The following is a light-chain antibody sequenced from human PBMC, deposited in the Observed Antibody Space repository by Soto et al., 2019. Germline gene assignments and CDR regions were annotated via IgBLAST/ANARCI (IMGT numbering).Light chain of an antibody. CDR3: QQDYNLPWT. J-gene: IGKJ1*01. CDR2: GAS. CDR1: QSVSSSY. Sequence: PGERVTLSCRASQSVSSSYLTWYQQKPGQAPRLLIYGASTRATGIPARFSGSGSGTDFTLTISSLQPEDFAVYYCQQDYNLPWTFGQGTKVDIK. V-gene: IGKV3D-7*01.